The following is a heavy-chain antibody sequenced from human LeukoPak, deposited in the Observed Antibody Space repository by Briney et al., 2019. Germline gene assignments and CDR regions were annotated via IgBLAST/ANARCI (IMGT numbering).Heavy chain of an antibody. J-gene: IGHJ4*02. V-gene: IGHV1-18*01. CDR3: ARHADSSSWFLSASYYFDY. D-gene: IGHD6-13*01. CDR2: ISAYNGNT. CDR1: GYTFTSYG. Sequence: ASVKVSCKASGYTFTSYGISWVRQAPGQGLEWMGWISAYNGNTNYAQKLQGRVTMTTDTSTSTVYMELRSLRSDDTAVYYCARHADSSSWFLSASYYFDYWGQGTLVTVSS.